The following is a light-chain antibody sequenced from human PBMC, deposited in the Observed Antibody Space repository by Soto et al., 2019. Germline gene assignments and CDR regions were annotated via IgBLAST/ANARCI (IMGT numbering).Light chain of an antibody. CDR1: QDIRNF. Sequence: DIQMTQSPTSLSASVGDRVTITCRASQDIRNFVAWYQQKPGKAPKLLIYAASTLQSGVPSRFSGRGSGTDFTLTINSLQPADFATYSCQKYSSVPVFGPGTKVEIK. V-gene: IGKV1-27*01. CDR2: AAS. J-gene: IGKJ3*01. CDR3: QKYSSVPV.